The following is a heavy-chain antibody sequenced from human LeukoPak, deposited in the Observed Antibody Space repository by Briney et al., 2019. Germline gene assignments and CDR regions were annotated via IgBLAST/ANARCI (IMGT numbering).Heavy chain of an antibody. CDR1: GFTFSGSA. J-gene: IGHJ4*02. CDR2: IRSKVKNYAT. V-gene: IGHV3-73*01. D-gene: IGHD3-22*01. CDR3: TSIPDQTSYYDSRAYT. Sequence: GGSLKLSCVASGFTFSGSAMHWVRQASGKGLEWVGRIRSKVKNYATAYTASVKGRFTISRDDSKNTAYLQMNGLKIEDTAVYYCTSIPDQTSYYDSRAYTWGQGTLVTVSS.